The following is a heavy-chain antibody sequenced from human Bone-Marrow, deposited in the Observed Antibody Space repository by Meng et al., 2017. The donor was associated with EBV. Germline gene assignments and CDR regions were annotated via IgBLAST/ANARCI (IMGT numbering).Heavy chain of an antibody. V-gene: IGHV3-21*01. CDR2: ISSSSSYI. Sequence: VHLVERGGGLFKPGGCLSLSCVAAAFTFSTISMHWVRQAAGKGLEWVSSISSSSSYIYYADSVKGRFTISRDNAKNSLYLQMSSLRAEDTAVYYCARPYCSGGSCYYALQYWGQGTLVTVSS. CDR3: ARPYCSGGSCYYALQY. J-gene: IGHJ4*02. D-gene: IGHD2-15*01. CDR1: AFTFSTIS.